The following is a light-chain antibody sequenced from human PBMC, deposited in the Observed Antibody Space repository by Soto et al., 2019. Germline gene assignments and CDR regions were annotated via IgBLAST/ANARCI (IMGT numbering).Light chain of an antibody. CDR3: QQYDNSAWT. CDR2: GAS. V-gene: IGKV3-20*01. Sequence: IRLTQCPGTLSLSPGERATLSCRASQGVSSRYLACYQQKPGQAPRLLIYGASSRATGIPDRFSGSGSGTDFTLTISRLEPEDFAVYYCQQYDNSAWTFGQGTKVDIK. J-gene: IGKJ1*01. CDR1: QGVSSRY.